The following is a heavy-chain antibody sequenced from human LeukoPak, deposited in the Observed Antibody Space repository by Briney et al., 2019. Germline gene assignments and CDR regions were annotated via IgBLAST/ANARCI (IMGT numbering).Heavy chain of an antibody. CDR2: ISYDGSAK. Sequence: GSLRLSCAASGFTFSSFAMHWLRQAPGKGPEWAAVISYDGSAKYYADSVGGRFTISRDDSKNTLYLQMNSLRPEDTAIYYCVKGSVAYTGGHFDYWGQGTLVTVSS. CDR1: GFTFSSFA. V-gene: IGHV3-30*18. D-gene: IGHD2-15*01. CDR3: VKGSVAYTGGHFDY. J-gene: IGHJ4*02.